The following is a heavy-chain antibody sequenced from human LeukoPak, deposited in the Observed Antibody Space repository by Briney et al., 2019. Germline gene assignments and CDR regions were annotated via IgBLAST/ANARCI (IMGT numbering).Heavy chain of an antibody. J-gene: IGHJ4*02. D-gene: IGHD1-26*01. CDR3: AGVSSYYTLGTYVY. CDR2: ISNDGSKI. CDR1: GFTFSTYT. V-gene: IGHV3-30-3*01. Sequence: GRSLRLSCAASGFTFSTYTMHWVRQAPGKGLDWVAFISNDGSKIYYADSVRGRFTISRDNSKNTLYLQMNSLRAEDTAVYYCAGVSSYYTLGTYVYWGQGTLVTVSS.